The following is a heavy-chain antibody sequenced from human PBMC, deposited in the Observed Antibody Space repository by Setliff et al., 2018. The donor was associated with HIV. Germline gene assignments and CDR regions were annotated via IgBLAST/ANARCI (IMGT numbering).Heavy chain of an antibody. Sequence: SETLSLTCAVYGGSFSGYYWSWIRQPPGKGLEWIGEINHSGSTNYNPSLKSRVTISVDTSKNQFSLKLSSVTAADTVVYYCARGRTQWPNYNYFDPWGLGTLVT. CDR2: INHSGST. CDR1: GGSFSGYY. CDR3: ARGRTQWPNYNYFDP. V-gene: IGHV4-34*01. J-gene: IGHJ5*02. D-gene: IGHD6-19*01.